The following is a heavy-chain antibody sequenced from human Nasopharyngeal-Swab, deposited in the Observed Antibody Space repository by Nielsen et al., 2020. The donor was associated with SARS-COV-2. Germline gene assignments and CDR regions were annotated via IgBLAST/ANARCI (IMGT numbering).Heavy chain of an antibody. V-gene: IGHV4-59*08. D-gene: IGHD1-26*01. CDR1: GGSISSYY. CDR3: ARLSSISGSYYFDY. J-gene: IGHJ4*02. CDR2: IYYSGST. Sequence: SETLSLTCTVSGGSISSYYWSWIRQPPGKGLEWIGYIYYSGSTNYNPSLKSRVTISVDTSKNQFSLKLSSVTAADTAVYYCARLSSISGSYYFDYWGQGTLVTVSS.